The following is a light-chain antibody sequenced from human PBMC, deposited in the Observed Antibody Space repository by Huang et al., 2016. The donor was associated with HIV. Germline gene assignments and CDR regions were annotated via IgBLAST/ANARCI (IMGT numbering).Light chain of an antibody. CDR3: QQYNSYPWT. CDR2: KAS. V-gene: IGKV1-5*03. CDR1: QGISTW. J-gene: IGKJ1*01. Sequence: DIQMTQSPSTLSASVGDRVTITCRASQGISTWLAWYQQKPGKAPKLLIYKASSLESGVPSRFSGSGSGTEFTLTISSLQADDFATYYCQQYNSYPWTFGQGTKVEIK.